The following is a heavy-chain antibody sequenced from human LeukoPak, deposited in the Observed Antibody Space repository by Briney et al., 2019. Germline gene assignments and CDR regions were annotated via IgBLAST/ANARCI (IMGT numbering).Heavy chain of an antibody. CDR1: GFTFSSYG. CDR2: ISDSGGST. CDR3: ARNRGYGSADY. D-gene: IGHD3-10*01. J-gene: IGHJ4*02. V-gene: IGHV3-23*01. Sequence: GGSLRLSCAASGFTFSSYGMSWVRQAPGEGLEWVSAISDSGGSTYYTDSVKGRFTISRDNAKNSLYLQMNSLRAEDTAVYYCARNRGYGSADYWGQGTLVTVSS.